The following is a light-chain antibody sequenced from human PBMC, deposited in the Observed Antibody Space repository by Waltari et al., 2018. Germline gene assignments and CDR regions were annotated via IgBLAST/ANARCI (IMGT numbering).Light chain of an antibody. CDR2: DVN. CDR1: SSDVGSYNY. V-gene: IGLV2-11*01. Sequence: QSALTQPRPVSGSPGQSVTISCTGPSSDVGSYNYVCWYQQHPGKAPRLMIYDVNKRPSGVPDRFSGSKSGNTASLTISGLQAEDEADYYCCAYAGSAIFGGGTELTVL. J-gene: IGLJ2*01. CDR3: CAYAGSAI.